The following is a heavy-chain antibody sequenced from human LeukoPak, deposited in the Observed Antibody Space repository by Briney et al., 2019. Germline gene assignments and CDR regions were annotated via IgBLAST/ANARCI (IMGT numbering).Heavy chain of an antibody. CDR3: ARSFCSGGSCYGYYYYYYGMDV. D-gene: IGHD2-15*01. V-gene: IGHV3-30*03. Sequence: GGSLRLSCAASGFTFSSYGMHWVRQAPGKGLEWVAVISYDGSNKYYADSVKGRFTISRDNSKNSLYLQMNSLRAEDTAVYYCARSFCSGGSCYGYYYYYYGMDVWGQGTTVTVSS. CDR1: GFTFSSYG. CDR2: ISYDGSNK. J-gene: IGHJ6*02.